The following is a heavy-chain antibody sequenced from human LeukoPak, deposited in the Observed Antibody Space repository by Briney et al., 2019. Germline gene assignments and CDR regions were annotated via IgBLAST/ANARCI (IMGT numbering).Heavy chain of an antibody. D-gene: IGHD3-10*01. V-gene: IGHV3-48*01. CDR3: ARDVYYGSGSPRLDY. CDR2: MSRSGNII. CDR1: GFTFSDYN. J-gene: IGHJ4*02. Sequence: GGSLRLSCATCGFTFSDYNMNWVRQVPGKGLESVSYMSRSGNIIYYADSVKGRFTISRDNAKNSLYLQMNSLRGEDTGVYYCARDVYYGSGSPRLDYWGQGTLVTVSS.